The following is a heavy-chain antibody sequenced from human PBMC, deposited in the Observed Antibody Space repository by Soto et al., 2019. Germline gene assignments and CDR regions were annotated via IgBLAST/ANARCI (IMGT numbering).Heavy chain of an antibody. V-gene: IGHV3-23*01. D-gene: IGHD6-13*01. J-gene: IGHJ4*02. CDR1: GFTFSSYA. CDR2: ISGSGGST. Sequence: GGSLRLSSVASGFTFSSYAMSWVRQAPGKGLEWVSAISGSGGSTYYADSVKGRFTISRDNSKNTLYLQMNSLRAEDTAVYYCAYSSTPFDYWGQGTLVTVSS. CDR3: AYSSTPFDY.